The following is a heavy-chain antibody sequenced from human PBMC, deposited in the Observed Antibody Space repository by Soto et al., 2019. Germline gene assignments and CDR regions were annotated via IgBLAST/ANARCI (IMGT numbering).Heavy chain of an antibody. Sequence: PSETLSLTGTVAVGSISSYYWSLIGQPAGKGLEGIRRIYTSGSANYNPSLKSRVTMSVDTSKNQFSLKLSSVTAADTAVYYCARGKGYWNPIDAFDIWGQGTMVTVSS. CDR3: ARGKGYWNPIDAFDI. CDR2: IYTSGSA. D-gene: IGHD1-1*01. J-gene: IGHJ3*02. V-gene: IGHV4-4*07. CDR1: VGSISSYY.